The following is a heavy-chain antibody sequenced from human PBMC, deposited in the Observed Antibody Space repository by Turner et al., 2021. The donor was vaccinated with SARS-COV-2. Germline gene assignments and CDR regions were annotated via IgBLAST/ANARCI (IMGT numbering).Heavy chain of an antibody. Sequence: QVQLVQSGAEVKKPGSSVKVSCKASGGTFSTSAISWVRQAPGQGLGWMGGIIPCLGIANYAQKFQGRVTITADKSTSTAYMELSSLRSEDTAVYYCARVVGGFGELGYYYYYGMDVWGQGTTVTVSS. J-gene: IGHJ6*02. CDR3: ARVVGGFGELGYYYYYGMDV. CDR1: GGTFSTSA. CDR2: IIPCLGIA. V-gene: IGHV1-69*10. D-gene: IGHD3-10*01.